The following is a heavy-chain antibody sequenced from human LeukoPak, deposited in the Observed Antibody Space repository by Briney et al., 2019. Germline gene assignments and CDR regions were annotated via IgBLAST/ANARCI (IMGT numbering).Heavy chain of an antibody. D-gene: IGHD3-22*01. CDR2: IYHSGST. CDR1: GGSISSSNW. V-gene: IGHV4-4*02. J-gene: IGHJ3*02. CDR3: ARVLYDSSGYYSHDAFDI. Sequence: PSGTLSLTCAVSGGSISSSNWWSWVRQPPGKGLEWIGEIYHSGSTNYNPSLKSRVTISVDKSKNQFSLKLSSVTAADTAVYYCARVLYDSSGYYSHDAFDIWGQGTMVTVSS.